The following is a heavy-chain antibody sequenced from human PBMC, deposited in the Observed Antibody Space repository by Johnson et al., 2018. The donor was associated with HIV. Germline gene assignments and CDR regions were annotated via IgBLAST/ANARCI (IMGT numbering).Heavy chain of an antibody. CDR1: GFTFSSYG. CDR2: ISFDGSNK. J-gene: IGHJ3*02. V-gene: IGHV3-30*03. D-gene: IGHD3-3*01. CDR3: ARGPILEWLSGDGFDM. Sequence: QVQLVESGGRVVQPGRSLRLSCATSGFTFSSYGMHWVRQAPGKGLEWVAVISFDGSNKYYADSVKGRFTISRDNSKNTLYLQMNSLRVEDTAMYYCARGPILEWLSGDGFDMWGQGTMVTVYS.